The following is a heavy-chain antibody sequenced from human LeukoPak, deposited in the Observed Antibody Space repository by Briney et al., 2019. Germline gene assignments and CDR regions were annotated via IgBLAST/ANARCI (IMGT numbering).Heavy chain of an antibody. V-gene: IGHV3-23*01. CDR2: ISGSGGAT. J-gene: IGHJ5*02. D-gene: IGHD3-22*01. CDR3: AKEGGYYINWFDP. CDR1: GFTVSSNY. Sequence: GGSLRLSCAASGFTVSSNYMSWVRQAPGKGLEWVSAISGSGGATYYADSVKGRFTISRDNSKNTLYLQMNSLRAEDTAVYYCAKEGGYYINWFDPWGQGTLVTVSS.